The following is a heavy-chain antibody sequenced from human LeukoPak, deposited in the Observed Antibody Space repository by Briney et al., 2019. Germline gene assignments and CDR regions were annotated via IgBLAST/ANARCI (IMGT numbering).Heavy chain of an antibody. D-gene: IGHD2-2*01. CDR3: AKDPYGTRYFDY. CDR1: GLAFSSYA. Sequence: PGGSLRLSCAASGLAFSSYAMSWVRQAPGKGLEWVSTISVASNTFYADSVKGRFTISRDNSRNTVYLQMTSLRADDTAVYYCAKDPYGTRYFDYWGQGTLVTVSS. CDR2: ISVASNT. J-gene: IGHJ4*02. V-gene: IGHV3-23*01.